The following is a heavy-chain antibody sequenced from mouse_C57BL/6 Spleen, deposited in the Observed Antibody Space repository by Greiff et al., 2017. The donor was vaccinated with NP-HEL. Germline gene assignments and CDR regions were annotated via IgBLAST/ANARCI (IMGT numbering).Heavy chain of an antibody. V-gene: IGHV1-5*01. D-gene: IGHD2-2*01. CDR2: IYPGNSDT. Sequence: VQLQQSGTVLPRPGASVKMSCKTSAYTFPSYWMHWVKQRPGQGREWIGAIYPGNSDTSYNQKFKGKAKLTAVTSASTAYMELSSLTNEDSAVYYCSYGYDRDYYAMDYWGQGTSVTVSS. J-gene: IGHJ4*01. CDR3: SYGYDRDYYAMDY. CDR1: AYTFPSYW.